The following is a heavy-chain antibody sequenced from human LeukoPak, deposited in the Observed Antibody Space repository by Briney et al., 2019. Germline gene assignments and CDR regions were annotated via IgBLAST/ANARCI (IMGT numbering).Heavy chain of an antibody. D-gene: IGHD6-6*01. CDR1: GFTFSSYA. CDR2: ISSSSSYI. Sequence: GGSLRLSCAASGFTFSSYAMSWVRQAPGKGLEWVSSISSSSSYIYYADSVKGRFTISRDNAKNSLYLQMNSLRAEDTAVYYCARGEGSLVYWGQGTLVTVSS. J-gene: IGHJ4*02. CDR3: ARGEGSLVY. V-gene: IGHV3-21*01.